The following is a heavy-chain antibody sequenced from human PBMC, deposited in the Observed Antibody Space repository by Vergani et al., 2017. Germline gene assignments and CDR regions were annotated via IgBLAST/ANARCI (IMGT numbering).Heavy chain of an antibody. CDR2: ISSSSSYI. CDR1: GFTFSSYS. J-gene: IGHJ6*02. Sequence: EVQLVESGGGLVKPGGSLRLSCAASGFTFSSYSMNWVRQAPGKGLEWVSSISSSSSYIYYADSVKGRFTISRDNAKNSLYLQMNSLRAEDTAVYYCARNRRGQYGSEIGRYYYCMDVWGQGTTVTVSS. D-gene: IGHD3-10*01. CDR3: ARNRRGQYGSEIGRYYYCMDV. V-gene: IGHV3-21*01.